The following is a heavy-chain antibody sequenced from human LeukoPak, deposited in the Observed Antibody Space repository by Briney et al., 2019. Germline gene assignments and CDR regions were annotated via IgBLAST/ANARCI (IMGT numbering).Heavy chain of an antibody. CDR3: AREGPYYYGSGPDAFDI. J-gene: IGHJ3*02. V-gene: IGHV4-4*07. Sequence: SETLSLTCTVSGGSISSYYRSWIRQPAGKGLEWIGRIYTSGSTNYNPSLKSRVTMSVDTSKNQFSLKLSSVTAADTAVYYCAREGPYYYGSGPDAFDIWGQGTMVTVSS. CDR2: IYTSGST. CDR1: GGSISSYY. D-gene: IGHD3-10*01.